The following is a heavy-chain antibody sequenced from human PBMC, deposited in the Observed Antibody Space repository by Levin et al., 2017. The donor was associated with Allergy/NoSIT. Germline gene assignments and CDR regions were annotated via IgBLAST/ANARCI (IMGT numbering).Heavy chain of an antibody. CDR2: IYTTGNT. Sequence: ESLKISCTVSGDSITNYYLNWIRQPAGEGLEWIGHIYTTGNTNYNPSLKSRVSMSVDTSKRQFSLKVSSVTAADTAVYYCARMTYSSSSWHIDYWGQGALVTVSS. D-gene: IGHD6-13*01. V-gene: IGHV4-4*07. CDR3: ARMTYSSSSWHIDY. J-gene: IGHJ4*02. CDR1: GDSITNYY.